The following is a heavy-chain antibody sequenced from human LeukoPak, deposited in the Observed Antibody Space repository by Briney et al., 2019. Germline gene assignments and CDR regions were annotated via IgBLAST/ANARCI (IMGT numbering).Heavy chain of an antibody. CDR2: IDPGDSDT. CDR3: ARVRYSGYDQADY. J-gene: IGHJ4*02. V-gene: IGHV5-51*01. CDR1: GYSFTSYC. D-gene: IGHD5-12*01. Sequence: GESLKISCKGSGYSFTSYCIGGVRHMSGKGLEWMGIIDPGDSDTRYSPSLQGQVTISADKSISTAYLQWSSLQASDTGIYYCARVRYSGYDQADYWGQGTLVTVSS.